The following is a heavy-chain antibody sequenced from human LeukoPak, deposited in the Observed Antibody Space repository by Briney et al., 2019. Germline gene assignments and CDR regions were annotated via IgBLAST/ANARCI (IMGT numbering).Heavy chain of an antibody. J-gene: IGHJ4*02. D-gene: IGHD5-12*01. Sequence: YPSETLSLTCTASGGSISSYYWSWIRQPAGKGLEWIGRIYTSGSTNYNPSLKSRVTVSVDTSKNQFSLKLSSVTAADTAVYYCARDQRYSGYELWGQGTLVTVSS. V-gene: IGHV4-4*07. CDR2: IYTSGST. CDR3: ARDQRYSGYEL. CDR1: GGSISSYY.